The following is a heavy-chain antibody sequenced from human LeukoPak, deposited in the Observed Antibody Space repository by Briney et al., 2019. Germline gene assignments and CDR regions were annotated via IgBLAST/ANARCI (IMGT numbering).Heavy chain of an antibody. CDR2: ISYDGSNR. CDR3: ARGGIVVLSGYGMDV. V-gene: IGHV3-30-3*01. D-gene: IGHD2-2*01. CDR1: GFTFSSYA. J-gene: IGHJ6*04. Sequence: PGGSLRLSCAASGFTFSSYAMHWVRQAPGKGLEWVAVISYDGSNRYYADSVKGRFTISRDNSKNPLYLQMNSLRAEDTAVYYCARGGIVVLSGYGMDVWGGGTTVTVFS.